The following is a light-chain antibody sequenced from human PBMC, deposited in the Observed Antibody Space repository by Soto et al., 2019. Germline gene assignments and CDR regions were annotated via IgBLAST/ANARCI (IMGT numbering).Light chain of an antibody. J-gene: IGLJ2*01. Sequence: NFLLTQPHSVSESPGKTVTISCTGSSGSIGSIYVQWYQQRPGSAPTTVIFGNDQRPSGVPARFSGSIDISSNSASLIISGLKIEDEGDYYCQSYDTTNRALVVFGGGTKVTVL. CDR3: QSYDTTNRALVV. CDR1: SGSIGSIY. CDR2: GND. V-gene: IGLV6-57*02.